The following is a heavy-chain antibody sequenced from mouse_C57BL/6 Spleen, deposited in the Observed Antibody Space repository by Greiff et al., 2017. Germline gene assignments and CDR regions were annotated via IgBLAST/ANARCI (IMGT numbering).Heavy chain of an antibody. D-gene: IGHD3-2*02. J-gene: IGHJ2*01. V-gene: IGHV1-69*01. CDR1: GYTFTSYW. Sequence: VQLQQPGAELVMPGASVKLSCKASGYTFTSYWMHWVKQRPGQGLEWIGEIDPSDSYTNYNQKFQGKSTLTVDKSSSTAYMQLSSLTSEDSAVYYCAKGDSSGYVYFDYWGQGTTLTVSS. CDR3: AKGDSSGYVYFDY. CDR2: IDPSDSYT.